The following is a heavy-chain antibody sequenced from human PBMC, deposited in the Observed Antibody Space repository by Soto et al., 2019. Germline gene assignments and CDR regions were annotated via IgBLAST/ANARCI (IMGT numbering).Heavy chain of an antibody. J-gene: IGHJ6*03. D-gene: IGHD1-26*01. CDR1: GFTFSNAW. CDR3: TLPIVGATNYFYMDV. Sequence: GGSLRLSCAASGFTFSNAWMSWVRQAPGKGLEWVGRIKSKTDGWTTDYAAPVKGRFTISRDDSKNPLYLQMNSLKTEDTAVYYCTLPIVGATNYFYMDVLGKGTTVTVAS. CDR2: IKSKTDGWTT. V-gene: IGHV3-15*01.